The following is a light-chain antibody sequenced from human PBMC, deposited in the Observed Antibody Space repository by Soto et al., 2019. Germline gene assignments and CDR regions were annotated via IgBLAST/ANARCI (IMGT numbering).Light chain of an antibody. V-gene: IGKV1-39*01. CDR3: QQSYSTLLT. Sequence: DIQMTQSPSSLSASVGDRVTITCRASQSISSYLNWYQQKPGKAPKLLIYAASSLQSGVPSRFSGSGSATDFTLTISSLQPEDFATYYCQQSYSTLLTVGGGTKVDSK. CDR1: QSISSY. J-gene: IGKJ4*01. CDR2: AAS.